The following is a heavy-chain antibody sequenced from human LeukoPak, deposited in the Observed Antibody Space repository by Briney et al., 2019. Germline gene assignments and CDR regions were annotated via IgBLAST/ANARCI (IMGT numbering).Heavy chain of an antibody. D-gene: IGHD5-12*01. V-gene: IGHV4-39*01. CDR3: ARQYSGYLRDWFDP. CDR1: GGSISSSSYY. J-gene: IGHJ5*02. CDR2: IYYSGST. Sequence: TSETLSLTCTVSGGSISSSSYYRGWIRQPPGKGLEWIGSIYYSGSTYYNPSLKSRVTISVDTSKNQFSLKLSSVTAADTAVYYCARQYSGYLRDWFDPWGQGTLVTVSS.